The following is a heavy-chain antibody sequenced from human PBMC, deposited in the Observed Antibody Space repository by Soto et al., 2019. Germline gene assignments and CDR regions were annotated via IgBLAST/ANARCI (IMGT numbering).Heavy chain of an antibody. D-gene: IGHD6-13*01. J-gene: IGHJ4*02. Sequence: SETLSLTCAVYGGSFSGYYWSWIRQPPGKGLEWIGEINHSGSTNYNPSLKSRVTISVDTSKNQFSLKLSSVTAADTAVYYCARVGSSSSWRPFDYWGQGTMVTV. CDR1: GGSFSGYY. CDR2: INHSGST. CDR3: ARVGSSSSWRPFDY. V-gene: IGHV4-34*01.